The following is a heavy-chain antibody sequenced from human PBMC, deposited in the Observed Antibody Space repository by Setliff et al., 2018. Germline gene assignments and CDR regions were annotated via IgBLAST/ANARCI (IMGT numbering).Heavy chain of an antibody. Sequence: GGSLRLSCAASGFTFSSYWMHWVRQAPGKGLVWVARIHGDERTTTYADSVRGRFTVSRDNTKNILYLQMNSLRAEDTAVYFCARDLYFDIGAFDVWGQGTKVTVS. J-gene: IGHJ3*01. CDR2: IHGDERTT. CDR1: GFTFSSYW. V-gene: IGHV3-74*01. D-gene: IGHD3-9*01. CDR3: ARDLYFDIGAFDV.